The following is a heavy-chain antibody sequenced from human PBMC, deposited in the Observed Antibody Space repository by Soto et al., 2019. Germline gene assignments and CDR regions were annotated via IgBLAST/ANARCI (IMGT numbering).Heavy chain of an antibody. CDR1: GLTFTGHY. CDR2: INHSGST. CDR3: ASGYYYYYGMDG. V-gene: IGHV4-34*01. Sequence: SEPLSLTCTVYGLTFTGHYWSWISQNPGKGLEWIGEINHSGSTNYNPSLKSRVTISVDTSKNQFSLKLSSVTAADTAVYYCASGYYYYYGMDGWGQGNTVIGSS. J-gene: IGHJ6*02.